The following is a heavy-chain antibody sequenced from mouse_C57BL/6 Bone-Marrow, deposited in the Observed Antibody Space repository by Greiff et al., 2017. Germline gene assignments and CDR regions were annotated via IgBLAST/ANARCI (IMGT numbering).Heavy chain of an antibody. CDR3: ARSRNWAWFAY. CDR1: GYTFTSYG. CDR2: IYPRSGNT. V-gene: IGHV1-81*01. J-gene: IGHJ3*01. D-gene: IGHD4-1*01. Sequence: QVQMKQDGEERARPGAEGKREGKASGYTFTSYGISWVKQRTGQGLEWIGEIYPRSGNTYYNEKFKGKGTLTADKSSSTAYMELRSLTSEDSAVYFCARSRNWAWFAYWGQGTLVTVSA.